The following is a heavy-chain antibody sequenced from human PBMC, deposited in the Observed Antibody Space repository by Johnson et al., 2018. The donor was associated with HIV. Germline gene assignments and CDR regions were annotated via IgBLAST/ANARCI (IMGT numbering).Heavy chain of an antibody. J-gene: IGHJ3*02. D-gene: IGHD1-26*01. CDR2: ISYDGRNK. V-gene: IGHV3-30-3*01. Sequence: QMQLVESGGGLVQPGRSLRISCAASGFTFSDYAIHWVRQAPGKGLEWVAVISYDGRNKYYAVSVKGRFTLLRYNSKNTLYLQMNSLSAEDTAVYSCAKMAGSYSSPVPFPVKKPREDAFDIWGQGTMVTVSS. CDR3: AKMAGSYSSPVPFPVKKPREDAFDI. CDR1: GFTFSDYA.